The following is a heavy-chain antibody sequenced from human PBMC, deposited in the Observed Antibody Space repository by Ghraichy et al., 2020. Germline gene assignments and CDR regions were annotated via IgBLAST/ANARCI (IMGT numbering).Heavy chain of an antibody. D-gene: IGHD3-22*01. V-gene: IGHV3-7*03. CDR3: ARGDYYDSGGYYHEAFDI. CDR1: GFTFSRYW. J-gene: IGHJ3*02. Sequence: LSLTCAATGFTFSRYWMSWVRQAPGKGLEWVGNIKPDGSEQYYEDSVKGRFTISRDNAKNSLYLQMSSLRADDTALYYCARGDYYDSGGYYHEAFDIWGQGTMVTVSS. CDR2: IKPDGSEQ.